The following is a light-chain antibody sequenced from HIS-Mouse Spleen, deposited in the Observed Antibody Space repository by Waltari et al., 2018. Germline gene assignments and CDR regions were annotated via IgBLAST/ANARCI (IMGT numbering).Light chain of an antibody. J-gene: IGLJ2*01. CDR2: DDS. V-gene: IGLV3-21*03. Sequence: SYVLTQPPSVSVAPGKTARITRGGNNIGSERVHWYQQKPGQAPVLVVYDDSDWPSGIPERFSGSNSGNTATLTISRVEAGDEADYYCQVWDSSSDHVVFGGGTKLTVL. CDR3: QVWDSSSDHVV. CDR1: NIGSER.